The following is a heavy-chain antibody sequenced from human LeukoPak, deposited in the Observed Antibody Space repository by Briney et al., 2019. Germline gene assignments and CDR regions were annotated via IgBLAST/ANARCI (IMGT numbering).Heavy chain of an antibody. CDR1: GFTFSSYA. Sequence: GASLRLSCAASGFTFSSYAMSWVRQAPGKGLEWVSAISGSGGSTYYADSVRGRFTISRDNAKNSLYLQMNSLRAEDTAVYYCARVGVTMVRGVRGCYFDYWGQGTLVTVSS. D-gene: IGHD3-10*01. V-gene: IGHV3-23*01. CDR2: ISGSGGST. J-gene: IGHJ4*02. CDR3: ARVGVTMVRGVRGCYFDY.